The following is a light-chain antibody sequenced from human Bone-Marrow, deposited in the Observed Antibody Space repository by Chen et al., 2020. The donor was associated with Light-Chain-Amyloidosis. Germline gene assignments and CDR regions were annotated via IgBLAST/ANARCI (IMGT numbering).Light chain of an antibody. Sequence: EIVLTQSPATLSLSPGERATLSCRASQSVSSYLAWYQQKPGQAPRLLIYDASNRATGIPARFSGSGSGTDFTLTINRLEPEDFAMYYCQQYGTSPLTFGGGTKVEIK. J-gene: IGKJ4*01. CDR3: QQYGTSPLT. V-gene: IGKV3-11*01. CDR2: DAS. CDR1: QSVSSY.